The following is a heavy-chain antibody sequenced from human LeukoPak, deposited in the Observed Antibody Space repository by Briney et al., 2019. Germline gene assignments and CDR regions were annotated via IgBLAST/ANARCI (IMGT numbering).Heavy chain of an antibody. J-gene: IGHJ4*02. Sequence: GGSLRLSCAASGFTFSSYGMHWVRQAPGKGLVWVSRINTDGGITNYADSVKGRFTISRDNAKNTLYLQMNSLRAEDTAVYYCARGPYSSSVSFDFWGQGTLVTVSS. CDR3: ARGPYSSSVSFDF. D-gene: IGHD6-6*01. CDR2: INTDGGIT. CDR1: GFTFSSYG. V-gene: IGHV3-74*01.